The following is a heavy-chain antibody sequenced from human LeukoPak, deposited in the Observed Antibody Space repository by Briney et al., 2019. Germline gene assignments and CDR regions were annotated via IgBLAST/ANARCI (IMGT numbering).Heavy chain of an antibody. Sequence: ASVKVSCKASGYTFTGYYMHWVRRAPGQGLEWMGWINPNSGGTNYAQKFQGWVTMTRDTSISTAYVELSRLRSDDTAVYYCARNYYDSSGYSSEFDPWGQGTLVTVSS. CDR3: ARNYYDSSGYSSEFDP. J-gene: IGHJ5*02. CDR2: INPNSGGT. CDR1: GYTFTGYY. V-gene: IGHV1-2*04. D-gene: IGHD3-22*01.